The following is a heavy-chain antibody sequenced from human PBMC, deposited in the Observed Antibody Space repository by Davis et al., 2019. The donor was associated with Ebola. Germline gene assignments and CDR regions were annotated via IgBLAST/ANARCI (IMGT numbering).Heavy chain of an antibody. CDR1: GFTFSSYA. V-gene: IGHV3-30-3*01. J-gene: IGHJ4*02. CDR3: ARVWNYDFWSGYYL. D-gene: IGHD3-3*01. CDR2: ISYDGSNK. Sequence: GESLKISCAASGFTFSSYAMHWVRQAPGKGLGWVAVISYDGSNKYYADSVKGRFTISRDNSKNTLYLQMNSLRAEDTAVYYCARVWNYDFWSGYYLWGQGTLVTVSS.